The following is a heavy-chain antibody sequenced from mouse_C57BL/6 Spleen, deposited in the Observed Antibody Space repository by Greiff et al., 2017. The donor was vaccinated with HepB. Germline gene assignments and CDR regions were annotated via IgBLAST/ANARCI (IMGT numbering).Heavy chain of an antibody. CDR3: AYDYERYFDV. CDR1: GYSFTGYF. J-gene: IGHJ1*03. V-gene: IGHV1-20*01. CDR2: INPYNGDT. D-gene: IGHD2-4*01. Sequence: VQLQQSGPELVKPGDSVKISCKASGYSFTGYFMNWVMQSHGKSLEWIGRINPYNGDTFYNQKFKGKATLTVDKSSSTAHMELRSLTSEDSAVSYCAYDYERYFDVWGTGTTVTVSS.